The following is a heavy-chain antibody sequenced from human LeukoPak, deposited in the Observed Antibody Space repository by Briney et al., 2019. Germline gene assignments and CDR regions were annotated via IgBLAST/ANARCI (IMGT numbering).Heavy chain of an antibody. D-gene: IGHD1-26*01. V-gene: IGHV4-39*01. CDR3: ARRGGSGRAFDY. Sequence: SETLSLTCSVSGASISGGTYYWGRIRPPPGKGLEWIGSIYYTGSTYDNPSLKSRVTISVDTSKNQFSLKLSSVTAADTAVYYCARRGGSGRAFDYWGQGTLVTVSS. J-gene: IGHJ4*02. CDR1: GASISGGTYY. CDR2: IYYTGST.